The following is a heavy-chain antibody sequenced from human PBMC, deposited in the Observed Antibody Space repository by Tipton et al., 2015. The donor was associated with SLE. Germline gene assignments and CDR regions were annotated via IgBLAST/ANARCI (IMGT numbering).Heavy chain of an antibody. CDR2: IYPDDSDT. CDR3: GRQMAAGYDAFDI. J-gene: IGHJ3*02. CDR1: GYSFTRYW. D-gene: IGHD1-1*01. V-gene: IGHV5-51*01. Sequence: QSGAEVKKPGESLKISCKGSGYSFTRYWIGWVRQMPGKGLGWMGIIYPDDSDTRYSPSSQGQVTISADKSITTAYLQWSSLKASDTAMYYCGRQMAAGYDAFDIWGQGTMVTVSS.